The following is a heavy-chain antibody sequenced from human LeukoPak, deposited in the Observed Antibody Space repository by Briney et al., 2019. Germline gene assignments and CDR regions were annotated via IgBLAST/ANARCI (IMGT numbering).Heavy chain of an antibody. V-gene: IGHV3-74*01. CDR1: GFTFSSYW. J-gene: IGHJ4*01. CDR2: INTDGSST. D-gene: IGHD3-10*01. Sequence: GGSLRLSCAASGFTFSSYWMHWVRQAPGQGLVWVSRINTDGSSTSYADSVKGRYTISRDNAKNSLYLQVNSLRAEDTAMYYCARLSAMVRGPEPFYYFKHWGQGTLVTVSS. CDR3: ARLSAMVRGPEPFYYFKH.